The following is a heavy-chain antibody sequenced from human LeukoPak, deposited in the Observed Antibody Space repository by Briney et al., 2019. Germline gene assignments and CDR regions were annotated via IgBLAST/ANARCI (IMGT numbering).Heavy chain of an antibody. Sequence: ASVKVSCKASGYTFTSYGISWVRQAPGQGLEWMGWISAYNGNTNYAQKLQGRVTMTTDTSTSTAYMELRSLRSDDTAVYYCARAESSSSTSCYPFDPWGQGTLVTVSS. D-gene: IGHD2-2*01. CDR3: ARAESSSSTSCYPFDP. CDR2: ISAYNGNT. V-gene: IGHV1-18*01. CDR1: GYTFTSYG. J-gene: IGHJ5*02.